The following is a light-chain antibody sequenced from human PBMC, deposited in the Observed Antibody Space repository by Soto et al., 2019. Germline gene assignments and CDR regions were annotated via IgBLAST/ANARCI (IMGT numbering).Light chain of an antibody. V-gene: IGKV3-20*01. CDR2: GAF. CDR3: QQYGSLPRT. CDR1: QSVSSNF. Sequence: EIVLTQSPGTLSLSPGERATLSCRASQSVSSNFLAWYQQKPGQAPRLLIYGAFSGATGIPDRFSGSGSGTDFTLTISRLEPEDFAVYYCQQYGSLPRTFGQGTKVDIK. J-gene: IGKJ1*01.